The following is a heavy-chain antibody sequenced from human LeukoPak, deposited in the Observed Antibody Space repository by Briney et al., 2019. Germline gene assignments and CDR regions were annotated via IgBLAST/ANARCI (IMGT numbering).Heavy chain of an antibody. D-gene: IGHD3-10*01. CDR2: INHSGST. V-gene: IGHV4-34*01. CDR3: ARSPYYYGSGSYLGRPRYYYYMDV. Sequence: PSETLSLTCAVYGGSFSGYYWSWIRQPPGKGLEWIGEINHSGSTNYNPSLKSRVTISVDTSKNQFSLKLSSVTAADTAVYYCARSPYYYGSGSYLGRPRYYYYMDVWGKGTTVTISS. CDR1: GGSFSGYY. J-gene: IGHJ6*03.